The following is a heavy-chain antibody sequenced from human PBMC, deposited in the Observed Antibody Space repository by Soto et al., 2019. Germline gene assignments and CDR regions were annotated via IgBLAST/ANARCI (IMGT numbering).Heavy chain of an antibody. CDR1: GFTFSSYG. V-gene: IGHV3-30*18. CDR3: ANSQNPGTEDYFHF. J-gene: IGHJ4*02. Sequence: GGSLRLSCAASGFTFSSYGMHWVRQAPGKGLEWVAVISYDGSNKYYADSVKGRFTISRDNSKNTLYLQMNSLRAEDTAVYYCANSQNPGTEDYFHFWGQGTLVTVSS. CDR2: ISYDGSNK. D-gene: IGHD1-7*01.